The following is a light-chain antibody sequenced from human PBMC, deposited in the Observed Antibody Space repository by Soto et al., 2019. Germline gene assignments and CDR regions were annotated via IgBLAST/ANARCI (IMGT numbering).Light chain of an antibody. CDR3: QQYGSSPRT. Sequence: EFVLTQSPGTLSLSPGERATLSCRASQTVRNNYLAWYQQKPGQAPRLLIYDASSRATGIPDRFSGGGSGTDFTLSINRLEPEDFAVYYCQQYGSSPRTFGQGTKVDIK. V-gene: IGKV3-20*01. CDR1: QTVRNNY. CDR2: DAS. J-gene: IGKJ1*01.